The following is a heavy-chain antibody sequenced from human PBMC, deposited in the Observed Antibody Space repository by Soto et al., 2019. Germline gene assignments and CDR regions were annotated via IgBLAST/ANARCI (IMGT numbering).Heavy chain of an antibody. CDR3: TTDSRSEYYDYIWGKFDY. Sequence: GGSLRLSCAASGFTFSNAWMSWVRQAPGKGLEWVGRIKSKTDGGTTDYAAPVKGRFTISRDDSKNTLYLQMNSLKTEDTAVYYCTTDSRSEYYDYIWGKFDYWGHGTLVTVS. CDR2: IKSKTDGGTT. J-gene: IGHJ4*01. CDR1: GFTFSNAW. D-gene: IGHD3-16*01. V-gene: IGHV3-15*01.